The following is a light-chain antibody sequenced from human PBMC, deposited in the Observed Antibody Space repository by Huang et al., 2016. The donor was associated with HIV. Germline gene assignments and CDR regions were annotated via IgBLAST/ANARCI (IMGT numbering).Light chain of an antibody. CDR1: QLVSSH. V-gene: IGKV3-15*01. CDR2: AAS. J-gene: IGKJ3*01. CDR3: QQYNDFRST. Sequence: ETVMTQSPVTLSVSPGDRASLSCRSSQLVSSHLAWYQQKPGQAPRLLIYAASTRATGVPARFSGSGAGTDFTLTISTLQSEDSAVYYCQQYNDFRSTFGPGTRVEIK.